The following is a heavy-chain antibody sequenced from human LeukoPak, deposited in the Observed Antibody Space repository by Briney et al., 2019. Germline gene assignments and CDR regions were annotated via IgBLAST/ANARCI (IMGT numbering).Heavy chain of an antibody. V-gene: IGHV3-7*01. CDR1: GFTFSSYW. Sequence: PGGSLRLSCAASGFTFSSYWMSWVRQAPGKGLEWVANIKQDGSEKYYVDSVKGRFTISRDNAKNSLYLQMNSLRAEDTAVYYCARLNYYDSSGYSPWGQGTLVTVSS. D-gene: IGHD3-22*01. CDR2: IKQDGSEK. J-gene: IGHJ5*02. CDR3: ARLNYYDSSGYSP.